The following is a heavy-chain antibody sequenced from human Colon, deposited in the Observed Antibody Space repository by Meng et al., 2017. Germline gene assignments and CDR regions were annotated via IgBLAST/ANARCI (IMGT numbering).Heavy chain of an antibody. CDR2: ITWNSGDR. V-gene: IGHV3-9*01. J-gene: IGHJ4*02. D-gene: IGHD3-3*01. CDR1: GFTFDHNG. Sequence: GGSLRLSCAASGFTFDHNGMHWVRQVPGKGLEWVSGITWNSGDRVYADSVKGRFTISRDNAKNSLYLQMNSLRPEDTALYDCAKGFYSTTSSTYFDSWGQGALVTVSS. CDR3: AKGFYSTTSSTYFDS.